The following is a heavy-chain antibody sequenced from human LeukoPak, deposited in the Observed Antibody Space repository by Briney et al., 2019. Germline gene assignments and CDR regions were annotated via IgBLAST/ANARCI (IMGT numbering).Heavy chain of an antibody. J-gene: IGHJ4*02. Sequence: GRSLRLSCAASGFTFSSYAMHWVRQAPGKGLEWAAVISYDGSNKYYADSVKGRFTISRDNSKYTLYLQMNSLRAEDTAVYYCARVIRYFDWLPLDYWGQGTLVTVSS. CDR3: ARVIRYFDWLPLDY. V-gene: IGHV3-30-3*01. CDR2: ISYDGSNK. D-gene: IGHD3-9*01. CDR1: GFTFSSYA.